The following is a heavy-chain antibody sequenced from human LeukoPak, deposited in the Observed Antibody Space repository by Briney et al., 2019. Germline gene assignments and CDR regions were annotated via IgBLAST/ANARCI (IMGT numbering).Heavy chain of an antibody. CDR3: ARSGWITMVRGVIIRWGIFDY. CDR2: IYYSGST. D-gene: IGHD3-10*01. CDR1: GGSISSSSYY. V-gene: IGHV4-39*01. J-gene: IGHJ4*02. Sequence: SETLSLTCIVSGGSISSSSYYWGWIRQPPGKGLEWIGSIYYSGSTYYNPSLKSRVTISVDTSKNQFSLKLSSVTAADTAVYYCARSGWITMVRGVIIRWGIFDYWGQGTLVTVSS.